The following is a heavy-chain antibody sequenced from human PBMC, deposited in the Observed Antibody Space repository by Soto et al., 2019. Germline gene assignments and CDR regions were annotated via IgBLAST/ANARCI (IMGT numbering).Heavy chain of an antibody. D-gene: IGHD3-3*01. V-gene: IGHV4-34*01. CDR3: ARGGYYTIFGVGHDDFGI. CDR1: GGSFSGYY. Sequence: SETLSLTCAVYGGSFSGYYWSWIRQPPGKGLEWIGEINHSGSTNYNPSLKSRVTISVDTSKNQFSLKLSSVTAADTAVYYCARGGYYTIFGVGHDDFGIWGQVTMVTVAS. J-gene: IGHJ3*02. CDR2: INHSGST.